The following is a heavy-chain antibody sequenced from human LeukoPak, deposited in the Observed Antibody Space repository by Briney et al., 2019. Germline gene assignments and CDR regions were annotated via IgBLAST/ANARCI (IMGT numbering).Heavy chain of an antibody. V-gene: IGHV1-2*02. J-gene: IGHJ5*02. D-gene: IGHD6-19*01. Sequence: ASVKVSCKASGYTFTGYYMHWVRQAPGQGLEWMGWINPNSGSTNYAQKFQGRVNMTRDKSINTAYMELSRLRSDDTAVYYCARRIAVAGTADWFDPWGQGTLVTVSS. CDR2: INPNSGST. CDR1: GYTFTGYY. CDR3: ARRIAVAGTADWFDP.